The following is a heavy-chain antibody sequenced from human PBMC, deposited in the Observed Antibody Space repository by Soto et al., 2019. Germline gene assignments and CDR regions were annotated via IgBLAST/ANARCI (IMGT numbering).Heavy chain of an antibody. CDR2: ISGSGGST. Sequence: PGGSLRLSCAASGFTFSSYAMSWVRQAPGKGLEWVSAISGSGGSTYYADSVKGRFTISRDNSKNTLYLQMNSLRAEDTAVYYCAVPGDRGSYRYHPDYWGQGTLVTVSS. CDR3: AVPGDRGSYRYHPDY. D-gene: IGHD3-16*02. J-gene: IGHJ4*02. V-gene: IGHV3-23*01. CDR1: GFTFSSYA.